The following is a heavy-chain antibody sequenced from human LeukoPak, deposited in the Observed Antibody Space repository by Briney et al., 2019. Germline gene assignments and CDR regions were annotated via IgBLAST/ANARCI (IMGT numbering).Heavy chain of an antibody. CDR1: GGTFSSYA. D-gene: IGHD3-10*01. CDR2: IIPILGIA. J-gene: IGHJ4*02. Sequence: SVKVSCKASGGTFSSYAISWVRQAPGQGLEWMGRIIPILGIANYAQKFRGRVTITADKSTSTAYMELSSLRSEDTAVYYCASAKLWFGELPDYWGQGTLVTVSS. V-gene: IGHV1-69*04. CDR3: ASAKLWFGELPDY.